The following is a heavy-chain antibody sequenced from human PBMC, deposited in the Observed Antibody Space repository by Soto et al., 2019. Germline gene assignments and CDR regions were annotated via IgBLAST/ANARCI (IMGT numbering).Heavy chain of an antibody. Sequence: PRLSCAASGFTFSSYAMSWVRQAPGKGLEWVSAISGSGGSTYYADSVKGRFTISRDNSKNTLYLQMNSLRAEDTAVYYCAKEYRLNYDFWSGYYWGMDVWGQGTTVTVSS. CDR1: GFTFSSYA. J-gene: IGHJ6*02. D-gene: IGHD3-3*01. V-gene: IGHV3-23*01. CDR2: ISGSGGST. CDR3: AKEYRLNYDFWSGYYWGMDV.